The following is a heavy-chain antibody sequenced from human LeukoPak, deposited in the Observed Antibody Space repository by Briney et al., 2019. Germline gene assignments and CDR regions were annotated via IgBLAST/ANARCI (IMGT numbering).Heavy chain of an antibody. CDR1: GFTFSIYW. CDR2: ISYDESNK. Sequence: GGSLRLSCAASGFTFSIYWMSWVRQAPGKGLEWLAVISYDESNKYYADSVKGRFTISRDNSKNTLYLQMNRLRAEDTALYYCASEFRLDNSGWMEYFQHWGQGTLVTVSS. CDR3: ASEFRLDNSGWMEYFQH. J-gene: IGHJ1*01. D-gene: IGHD5-12*01. V-gene: IGHV3-30-3*01.